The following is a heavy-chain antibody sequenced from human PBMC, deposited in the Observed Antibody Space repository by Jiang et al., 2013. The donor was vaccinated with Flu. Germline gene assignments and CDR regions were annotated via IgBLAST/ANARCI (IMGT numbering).Heavy chain of an antibody. J-gene: IGHJ6*02. CDR3: ARGQSSSWFWPGMDV. CDR2: IYYSGST. V-gene: IGHV4-59*08. D-gene: IGHD6-13*01. Sequence: PGKGLEWVGYIYYSGSTSYNPSLKNRVTISIDRSKNQFSLKLSSVTAADTAVYYCARGQSSSWFWPGMDVWGQGTTVTVSS.